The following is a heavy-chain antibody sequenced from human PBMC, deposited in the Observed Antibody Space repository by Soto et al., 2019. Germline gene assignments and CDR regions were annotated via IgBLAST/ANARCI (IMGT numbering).Heavy chain of an antibody. CDR2: VYYTGST. J-gene: IGHJ4*02. CDR1: GGSMSGYY. D-gene: IGHD6-6*01. CDR3: ARSIAVPSSHIDH. V-gene: IGHV4-59*01. Sequence: TLSLTCRVSGGSMSGYYWSWIRQAPGKGLEWIGYVYYTGSTNYNPSLQSRVTISVDTSNKQFSLSLRLVTAADTAVYFCARSIAVPSSHIDHWGQGIRVTVSS.